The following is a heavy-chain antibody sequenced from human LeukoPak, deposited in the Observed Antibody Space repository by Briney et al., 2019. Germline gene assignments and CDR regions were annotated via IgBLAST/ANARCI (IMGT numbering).Heavy chain of an antibody. CDR3: ARTMTTEGFDP. CDR2: ISSSGSTI. CDR1: GFTFSSYE. V-gene: IGHV3-48*03. J-gene: IGHJ5*02. D-gene: IGHD4-17*01. Sequence: GGSLRLSCAASGFTFSSYEMNWVRQAPGKGLVCVSYISSSGSTIYYADSVKGRFTISRDNAKNSLYLQMNSLRAEDTAVYYCARTMTTEGFDPWGQGTLVTVSS.